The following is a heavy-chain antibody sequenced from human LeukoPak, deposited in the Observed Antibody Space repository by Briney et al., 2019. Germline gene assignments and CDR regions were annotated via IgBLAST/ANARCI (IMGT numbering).Heavy chain of an antibody. CDR2: INHSGST. CDR1: GGSFSGYY. J-gene: IGHJ6*03. CDR3: ARGLQYYYYDMDV. Sequence: PSETLSLTFAVYGGSFSGYYWSWIRQPPGKGLEWIGEINHSGSTNYNPPRKSRVTISVDTSKNQFSLKLSSVTAADTAVYYCARGLQYYYYDMDVWGKGTTVTVSS. D-gene: IGHD4-11*01. V-gene: IGHV4-34*01.